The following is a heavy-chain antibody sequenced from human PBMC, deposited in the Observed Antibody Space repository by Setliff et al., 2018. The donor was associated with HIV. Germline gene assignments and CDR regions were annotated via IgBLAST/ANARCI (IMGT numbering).Heavy chain of an antibody. V-gene: IGHV4-34*01. D-gene: IGHD2-21*01. CDR3: VVCGGDCFSAPPTMLKGAAWFDP. Sequence: PSETLSLTCGVSGGSFNTYYWVWVRQAPGKGLEWIGDINDGGNTNYNPSLESRVTISADTSKKQFSVRLTSVTAADTAVYYCVVCGGDCFSAPPTMLKGAAWFDPWGQGTLVTVS. J-gene: IGHJ5*02. CDR1: GGSFNTYY. CDR2: INDGGNT.